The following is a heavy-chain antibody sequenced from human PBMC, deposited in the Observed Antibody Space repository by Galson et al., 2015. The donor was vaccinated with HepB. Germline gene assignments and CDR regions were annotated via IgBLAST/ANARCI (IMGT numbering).Heavy chain of an antibody. D-gene: IGHD5-24*01. V-gene: IGHV1-18*01. CDR1: GYTFTTYG. J-gene: IGHJ4*02. CDR2: INIYNGNT. Sequence: SVKVSCKASGYTFTTYGINWVRQAPGQGLEWMGWINIYNGNTDYAQKLQGRVTMTTDTSTSTTYMELRSLRSDDTAVYYCARGGMATTGASTFDYWGQGTLVTVSS. CDR3: ARGGMATTGASTFDY.